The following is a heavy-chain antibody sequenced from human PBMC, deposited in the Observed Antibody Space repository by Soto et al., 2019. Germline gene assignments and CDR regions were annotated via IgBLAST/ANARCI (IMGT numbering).Heavy chain of an antibody. CDR1: GGSMTYASYY. D-gene: IGHD5-18*01. CDR3: ARRQPSTAMIDS. CDR2: IYYTGTT. J-gene: IGHJ4*02. V-gene: IGHV4-39*01. Sequence: NPSETLSLTCTVSGGSMTYASYYWDWIRQPPGKGLEWIGSIYYTGTTYYNPSLKSRVTFSIDTSKKKFFLKVTSVTAADTAVYYCARRQPSTAMIDSWGQGTLVTVSS.